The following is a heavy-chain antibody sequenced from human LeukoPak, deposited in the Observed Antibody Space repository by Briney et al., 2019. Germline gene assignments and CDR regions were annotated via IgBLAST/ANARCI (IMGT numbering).Heavy chain of an antibody. CDR1: GGSISSYY. V-gene: IGHV4-59*08. D-gene: IGHD6-19*01. CDR2: FYYSGST. Sequence: PSETLSLTCTVSGGSISSYYWSWIRQPPGKGLEWIGYFYYSGSTYYNPSLKSRVTISVDTSKSQFSLKLSSVTAADTAVYYCARQMAGLGWFDPWGQGTLVTVSS. CDR3: ARQMAGLGWFDP. J-gene: IGHJ5*02.